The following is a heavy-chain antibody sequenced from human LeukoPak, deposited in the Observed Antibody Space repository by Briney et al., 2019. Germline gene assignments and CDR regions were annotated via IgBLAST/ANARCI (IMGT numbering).Heavy chain of an antibody. CDR2: INHSGST. CDR1: GGSFSGYY. V-gene: IGHV4-34*01. J-gene: IGHJ4*02. CDR3: ASRSPDGYNSGY. D-gene: IGHD5-24*01. Sequence: SETLSLTCAVYGGSFSGYYWSWIRQPPGKGLEWIGEINHSGSTNYNPSLKSRVTISVDTSKNQFSLKLSSVTAADTAVYYCASRSPDGYNSGYWGQGTLVTVPS.